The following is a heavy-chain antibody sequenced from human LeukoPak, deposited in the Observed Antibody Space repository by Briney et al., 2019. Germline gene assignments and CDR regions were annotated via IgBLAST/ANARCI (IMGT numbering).Heavy chain of an antibody. Sequence: SETLSLTCTVSGGSISSFYWSWIRQPPGKGLEWIGYIFYSGSTNYNPSLKSRVTISVDTSKNQFSLKLSSVTAADTAVYYCARLSTSWFFDYWGQGTLVTVSS. CDR3: ARLSTSWFFDY. CDR2: IFYSGST. J-gene: IGHJ4*02. D-gene: IGHD6-13*01. V-gene: IGHV4-59*08. CDR1: GGSISSFY.